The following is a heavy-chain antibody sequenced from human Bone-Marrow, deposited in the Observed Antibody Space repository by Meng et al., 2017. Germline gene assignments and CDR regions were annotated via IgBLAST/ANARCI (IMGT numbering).Heavy chain of an antibody. D-gene: IGHD3-22*01. J-gene: IGHJ4*02. Sequence: ASVKVSCKASGYTFTSYGISWVRQAPGQGLEWMGWISAYNSNTNYAQKLQGRVTMTTDTSTSTAYMELRSLRSDDTAVYYCARDVPRRWYYDSSGYPEQIFDYWGQGTLVTVSS. CDR3: ARDVPRRWYYDSSGYPEQIFDY. CDR1: GYTFTSYG. V-gene: IGHV1-18*01. CDR2: ISAYNSNT.